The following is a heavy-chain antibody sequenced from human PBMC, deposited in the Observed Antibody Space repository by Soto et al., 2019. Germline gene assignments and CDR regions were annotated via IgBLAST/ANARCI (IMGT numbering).Heavy chain of an antibody. V-gene: IGHV3-33*01. CDR2: IWYDGSNK. J-gene: IGHJ6*02. CDR3: ARGAGGRSSYEYSGMDV. Sequence: QVQLVESGGGVVQPGRSLRLSCAASGFTFSSYGMHWVRQAPGNGLEWVAVIWYDGSNKYYADSVKGRFTISRDNSKKXXDLQRNTRRVEDTAVYYCARGAGGRSSYEYSGMDVWGQGTAVTVSS. D-gene: IGHD3-10*01. CDR1: GFTFSSYG.